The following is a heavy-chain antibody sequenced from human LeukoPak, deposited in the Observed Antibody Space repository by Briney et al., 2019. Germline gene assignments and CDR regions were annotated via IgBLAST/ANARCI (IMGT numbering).Heavy chain of an antibody. J-gene: IGHJ4*02. D-gene: IGHD1-1*01. Sequence: GGSLRLSCAASGFTVSSSYMTWVRQAPGKGLEWVSVIYTGGSTYYADSVKGRFTISRDTSKNTVYLQMNSLRAEDTAVYYCAKANGYCFDYWGQGTLVTVSS. CDR2: IYTGGST. V-gene: IGHV3-53*01. CDR1: GFTVSSSY. CDR3: AKANGYCFDY.